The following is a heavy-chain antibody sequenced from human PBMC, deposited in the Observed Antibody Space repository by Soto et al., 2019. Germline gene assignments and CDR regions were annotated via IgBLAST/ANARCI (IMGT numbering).Heavy chain of an antibody. V-gene: IGHV4-34*01. CDR2: INHVGGA. D-gene: IGHD3-16*01. CDR1: GGFLSESY. J-gene: IGHJ5*02. CDR3: VRIRYQLPSSVLWLDP. Sequence: PSETLSLTCAVYGGFLSESYWTWIRQPPGKGLEWIGEINHVGGANYNPSLKSRVTMSVDTSQNQFSLRLISVTAADTAMYFCVRIRYQLPSSVLWLDPWGQGTPVTVSS.